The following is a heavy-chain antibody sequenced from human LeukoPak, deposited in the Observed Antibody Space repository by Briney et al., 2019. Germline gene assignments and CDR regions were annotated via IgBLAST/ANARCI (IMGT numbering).Heavy chain of an antibody. J-gene: IGHJ6*02. CDR1: GYTFTYRY. Sequence: GASVKVSCKASGYTFTYRYLHWVRQAPGQGLEWMGWISAYNGNTNYAQKLQGRVTMTTDTSTSTAYMELRSLRSDDTAVYYCARGSGYYPYYYGMDVWGQGTTVTVSS. D-gene: IGHD3-22*01. V-gene: IGHV1-18*04. CDR3: ARGSGYYPYYYGMDV. CDR2: ISAYNGNT.